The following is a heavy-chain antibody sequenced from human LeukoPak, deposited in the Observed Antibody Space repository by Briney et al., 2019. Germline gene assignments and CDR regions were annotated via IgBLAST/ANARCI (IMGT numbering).Heavy chain of an antibody. CDR3: ASAQPGYDILTGYYGVGYFQH. J-gene: IGHJ1*01. CDR1: GGSISSYY. V-gene: IGHV4-59*01. CDR2: IYYSGST. D-gene: IGHD3-9*01. Sequence: SETLSLACTVSGGSISSYYWSWLRQPPGKGLEWIGYIYYSGSTNYNPSLTSRVTISVDTSKNQCSLELSSVTAADTAVYYCASAQPGYDILTGYYGVGYFQHWGQGTLVTVSS.